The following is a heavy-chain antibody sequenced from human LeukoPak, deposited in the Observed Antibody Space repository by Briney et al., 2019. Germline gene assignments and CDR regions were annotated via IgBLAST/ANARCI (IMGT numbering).Heavy chain of an antibody. D-gene: IGHD3-10*01. CDR2: MNPNSGNT. J-gene: IGHJ4*02. Sequence: ASVKVSCMASGYTFTSYDINWVRQATGQGLEWMGWMNPNSGNTGYAQKFQGRVTMTRNTSISTAYMELSSLRSEDTAVYYCARGLYGSGSYWFDYWGQGTLVTVSS. V-gene: IGHV1-8*01. CDR3: ARGLYGSGSYWFDY. CDR1: GYTFTSYD.